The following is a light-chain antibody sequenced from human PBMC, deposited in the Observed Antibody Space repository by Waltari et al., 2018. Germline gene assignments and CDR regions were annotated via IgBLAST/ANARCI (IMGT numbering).Light chain of an antibody. Sequence: QSALTQPASVSGSPGQSITISCTGSSSDIGDYDYFSWYQQHPGEAPNLIIYDVTPPASGISNRFSGSKSGSAASLTISGLQAEDEADYYCSSYTNRILVFGGGTKLTVL. J-gene: IGLJ2*01. CDR3: SSYTNRILV. V-gene: IGLV2-14*03. CDR1: SSDIGDYDY. CDR2: DVT.